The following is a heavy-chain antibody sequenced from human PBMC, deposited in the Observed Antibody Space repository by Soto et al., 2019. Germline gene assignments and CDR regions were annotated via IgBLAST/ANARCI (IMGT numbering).Heavy chain of an antibody. CDR1: GGSISSGGYY. V-gene: IGHV4-31*03. Sequence: QVQLQESGPGLVKPSQTLSLTCTVSGGSISSGGYYWSWIRQHPGKGLEWIGYIYYSGSTYYNPSXXXRXXISVDTSKNQFSLKLSSVTAAHTAVYYCAIYDSSGSRGFQHWGQGTLVIVSS. J-gene: IGHJ1*01. CDR2: IYYSGST. D-gene: IGHD3-22*01. CDR3: AIYDSSGSRGFQH.